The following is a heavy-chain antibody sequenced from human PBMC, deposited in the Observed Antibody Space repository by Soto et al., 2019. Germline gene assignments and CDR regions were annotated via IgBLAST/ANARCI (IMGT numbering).Heavy chain of an antibody. D-gene: IGHD4-17*01. J-gene: IGHJ5*02. V-gene: IGHV4-39*01. CDR3: ARHVQTVTNNWFDP. CDR1: GGSISSSSYY. Sequence: SETLSLTCTVSGGSISSSSYYWGWIRQPPGKGLEWIGSIYYSGSTYYNPSLKSRVTISVDTSKNQFSLKLSSVTAADTAVYYCARHVQTVTNNWFDPWGQGTLVTVSS. CDR2: IYYSGST.